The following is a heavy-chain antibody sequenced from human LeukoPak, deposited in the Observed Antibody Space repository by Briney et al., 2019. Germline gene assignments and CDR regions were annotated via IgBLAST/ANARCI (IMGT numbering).Heavy chain of an antibody. D-gene: IGHD1-14*01. Sequence: PSETLCLTCAVYGGSFSGYYWSWIRQPPGKGLEWIGEINHSGSTNYNPSLKSRVTISVDTSKNQFSLKLSSVTAADTAVYYCARGRDPGHYYYYYMDVWGKGTTVTVSS. V-gene: IGHV4-34*01. CDR2: INHSGST. CDR3: ARGRDPGHYYYYYMDV. CDR1: GGSFSGYY. J-gene: IGHJ6*03.